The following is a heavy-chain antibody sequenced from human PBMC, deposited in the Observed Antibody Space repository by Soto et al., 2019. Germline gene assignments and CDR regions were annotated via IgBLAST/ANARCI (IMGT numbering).Heavy chain of an antibody. V-gene: IGHV4-4*02. J-gene: IGHJ5*02. Sequence: QVQLQESGPGLVKPSGTLSLTCAVSSGTISSSNWWTWVRQPPGKGLEWIGEINQSGSPNYNPSLRSRVTISVDKSKSQFCLKLSSVTAADTAIYYWAGLGMVAAHREFDPWGQGTLVTVSS. CDR3: AGLGMVAAHREFDP. CDR2: INQSGSP. D-gene: IGHD2-15*01. CDR1: SGTISSSNW.